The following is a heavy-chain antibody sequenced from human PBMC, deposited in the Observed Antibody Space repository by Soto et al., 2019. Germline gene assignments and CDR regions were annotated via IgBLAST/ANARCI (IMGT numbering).Heavy chain of an antibody. CDR2: ISGSDNST. V-gene: IGHV3-23*01. CDR1: GFTFSSYA. J-gene: IGHJ6*02. Sequence: PGGSLRLSCAASGFTFSSYAMSWVRQAPGKGLEWVSAISGSDNSTYYADSVKGRFTISRDNSKNTLYLQMNSLRAEDTAVYYCAKDDASMYYYDSSGYYYVHYYYGMDVWGQGTTVTVSS. CDR3: AKDDASMYYYDSSGYYYVHYYYGMDV. D-gene: IGHD3-22*01.